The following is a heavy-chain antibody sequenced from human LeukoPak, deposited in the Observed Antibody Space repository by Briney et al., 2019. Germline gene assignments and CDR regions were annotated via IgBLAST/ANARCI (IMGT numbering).Heavy chain of an antibody. CDR3: ASAAPFRYQLLKPKIQRGWFDP. D-gene: IGHD2-2*01. V-gene: IGHV4-34*01. CDR2: INHSGST. Sequence: PSETLSLTCAVYGGSFSGYYWSWIRQPPGKGLEWIGEINHSGSTNYNPSLKSRVTISVDTSKNQFSLKLSSVTAADTAVYYCASAAPFRYQLLKPKIQRGWFDPWGQGTLVTVSS. CDR1: GGSFSGYY. J-gene: IGHJ5*02.